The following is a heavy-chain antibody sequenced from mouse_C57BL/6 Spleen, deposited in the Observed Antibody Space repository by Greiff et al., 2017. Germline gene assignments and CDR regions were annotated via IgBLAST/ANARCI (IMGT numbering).Heavy chain of an antibody. J-gene: IGHJ1*03. Sequence: ESGPGLVKPSQSLSLTCSVTGYSITSGYYWNWIRQFPGNKLEWMGYISYDGSNNYNPSLKNRISIPRDTSKNQFFLKLNSVTTEDTATYYCARDEAHCGSSHLYFYVWGTGTTVTVSS. D-gene: IGHD1-1*01. V-gene: IGHV3-6*01. CDR2: ISYDGSN. CDR1: GYSITSGYY. CDR3: ARDEAHCGSSHLYFYV.